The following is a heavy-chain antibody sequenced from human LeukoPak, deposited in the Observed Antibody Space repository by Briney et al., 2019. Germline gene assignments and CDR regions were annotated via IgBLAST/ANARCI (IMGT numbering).Heavy chain of an antibody. CDR2: ISGSGGRT. V-gene: IGHV3-23*01. CDR3: AKDLNAFGVVITFDY. Sequence: PGGSLRLSCAASGFTFSSYAMSWVRQAPGKGLEWVSAISGSGGRTYYADSVKGRFTISRDNSKNTLYLQMNSLRAEDTAVYYCAKDLNAFGVVITFDYWGQGTLVTVSS. D-gene: IGHD3-3*01. J-gene: IGHJ4*02. CDR1: GFTFSSYA.